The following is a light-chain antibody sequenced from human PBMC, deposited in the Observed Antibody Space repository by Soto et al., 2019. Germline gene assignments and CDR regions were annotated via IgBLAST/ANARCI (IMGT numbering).Light chain of an antibody. Sequence: DIVMTQSPLSLPVTPGEPASISCRSSQSLLHSDGYNYLDWYLQKPGQSPQLLICLGSNRASGVPDRCSGSGSGTDFTLTISRVEAEDFGVYFCMQALQTPWTFGQGTQVDVK. CDR3: MQALQTPWT. V-gene: IGKV2-28*01. CDR2: LGS. J-gene: IGKJ1*01. CDR1: QSLLHSDGYNY.